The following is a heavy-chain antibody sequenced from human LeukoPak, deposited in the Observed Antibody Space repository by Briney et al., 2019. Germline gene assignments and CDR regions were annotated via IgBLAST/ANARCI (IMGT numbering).Heavy chain of an antibody. Sequence: SETLSLTCTVSGYSISSGYYWDWIRKPPGKGLEWIGYVYYSGRTNYNPSLKSRVTISVDTSKNQFSLKVNSVTAADTAVYYCARGNYSPLPDDYWGQGTLVTVSS. D-gene: IGHD2-15*01. V-gene: IGHV4-61*01. CDR1: GYSISSGYY. J-gene: IGHJ4*02. CDR2: VYYSGRT. CDR3: ARGNYSPLPDDY.